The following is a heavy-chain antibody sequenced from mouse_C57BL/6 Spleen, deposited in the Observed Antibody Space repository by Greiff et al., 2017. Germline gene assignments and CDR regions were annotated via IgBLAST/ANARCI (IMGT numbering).Heavy chain of an antibody. Sequence: ESGPGLVKPSQSLSLTCSVTGYSITSGYYWNWIRQFPGNKLEWMGYISYDGSNKYNPSLKNRISITRDTSKNQFFLKLNSVTTEDTATYYCARDDYYAMDYWGQGTSVTVSS. CDR1: GYSITSGYY. CDR2: ISYDGSN. V-gene: IGHV3-6*01. J-gene: IGHJ4*01. CDR3: ARDDYYAMDY.